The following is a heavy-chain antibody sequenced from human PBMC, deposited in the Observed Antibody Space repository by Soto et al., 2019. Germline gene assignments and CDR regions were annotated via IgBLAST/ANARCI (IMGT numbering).Heavy chain of an antibody. D-gene: IGHD3-22*01. Sequence: PETLSLTCTVSGGSISSYYWSWIRQPPGKGLEWIGYIYYSGSTNYNPSLKSRVTISVDTSKNQFSLKLSSVTAADTAVYYCARVGNYDSSGYSDYWGQGTLVTVSS. CDR2: IYYSGST. J-gene: IGHJ4*02. CDR3: ARVGNYDSSGYSDY. V-gene: IGHV4-59*12. CDR1: GGSISSYY.